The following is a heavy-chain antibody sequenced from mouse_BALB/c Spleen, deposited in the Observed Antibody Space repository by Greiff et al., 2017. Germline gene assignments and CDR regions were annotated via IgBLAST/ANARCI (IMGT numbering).Heavy chain of an antibody. J-gene: IGHJ3*01. D-gene: IGHD2-1*01. CDR2: IWAGGST. Sequence: QVQLKESGPGLVAPSQSLSITCTVSGFSLTSYGVHWVRQPPGKGLEWLGVIWAGGSTNYNSALMSRLSISKDNSKSQVFLKMNSLQTDDTAMYYCAGNYDWFAYWGQGTLVTVSA. CDR3: AGNYDWFAY. CDR1: GFSLTSYG. V-gene: IGHV2-9*02.